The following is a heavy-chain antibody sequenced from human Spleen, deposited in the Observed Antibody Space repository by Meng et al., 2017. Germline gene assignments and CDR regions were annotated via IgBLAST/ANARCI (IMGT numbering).Heavy chain of an antibody. CDR3: ARGPTTMAHDFDY. Sequence: HSRAGQLKPSEPSSLSCVVSGGSIGEYYCSFLRQPRETGLELVRDINHSDSTNYTPPLESRATITVATSQNNLSLKLSSVTAADSAVYYRARGPTTMAHDFDYWGQGTLVTASS. V-gene: IGHV4-34*01. CDR2: INHSDST. J-gene: IGHJ4*02. CDR1: GGSIGEYY. D-gene: IGHD4-11*01.